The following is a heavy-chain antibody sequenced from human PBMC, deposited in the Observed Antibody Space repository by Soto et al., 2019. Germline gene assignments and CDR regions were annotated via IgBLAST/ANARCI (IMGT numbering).Heavy chain of an antibody. CDR2: VSDSGGTT. V-gene: IGHV3-23*01. J-gene: IGHJ4*02. Sequence: GGSLRLSCAASGFTFSTYAMSWVRQAPGKGLEWVSGVSDSGGTTYYAGSVKGRFTISRDNSKNTLYLQMNSLRGEDTAVYYCAQRGGSGYYGAFDYWGQGTLVTVSS. CDR3: AQRGGSGYYGAFDY. CDR1: GFTFSTYA. D-gene: IGHD3-22*01.